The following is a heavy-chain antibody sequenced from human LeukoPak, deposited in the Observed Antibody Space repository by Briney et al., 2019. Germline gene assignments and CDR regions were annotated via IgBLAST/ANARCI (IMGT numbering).Heavy chain of an antibody. Sequence: PGGPLRLSCAASGFTFASYAMTWVRQAPGKGLEWFSAISGSGGSTYYADSVKGRFTISRDNYKNTLYLQMNSLRAEDTAVYYCARDSGIYDSSGYYGLSYYGMDVWGQGTTVTVSS. CDR2: ISGSGGST. J-gene: IGHJ6*02. D-gene: IGHD3-22*01. CDR1: GFTFASYA. V-gene: IGHV3-23*01. CDR3: ARDSGIYDSSGYYGLSYYGMDV.